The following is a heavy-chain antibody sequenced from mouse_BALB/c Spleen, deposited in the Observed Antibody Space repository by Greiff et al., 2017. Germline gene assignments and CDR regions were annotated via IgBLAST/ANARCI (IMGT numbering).Heavy chain of an antibody. CDR2: ISSGSSTI. J-gene: IGHJ2*01. Sequence: LVESGGGLVQPGGSRKLSCAASGFTFSSFGMHWVRQAPEKGLEWVAYISSGSSTIYYADTVKGRFTISRDNPKNTLFLQMTSLRSEDTAMYYCARGGATDYWGQGTTLTVSS. D-gene: IGHD3-1*01. CDR1: GFTFSSFG. V-gene: IGHV5-17*02. CDR3: ARGGATDY.